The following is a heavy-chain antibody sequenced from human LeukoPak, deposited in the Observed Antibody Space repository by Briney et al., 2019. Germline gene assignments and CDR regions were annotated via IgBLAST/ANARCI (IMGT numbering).Heavy chain of an antibody. CDR3: ARYYFGLGNYRTFDR. J-gene: IGHJ4*02. D-gene: IGHD3-10*01. V-gene: IGHV3-48*02. Sequence: GGSLRLSCAASGFTFSSYSMNWVRQAPGKGLEWVSYISSSSSTIYYADSVKGRFTISRDNAKNSLYLQMNSLRDEDTAVYYCARYYFGLGNYRTFDRWGQGTLVIVSS. CDR1: GFTFSSYS. CDR2: ISSSSSTI.